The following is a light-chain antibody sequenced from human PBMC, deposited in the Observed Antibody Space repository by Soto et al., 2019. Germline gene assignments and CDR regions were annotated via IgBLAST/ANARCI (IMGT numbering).Light chain of an antibody. CDR3: MQTLQTRT. V-gene: IGKV2-28*01. J-gene: IGKJ1*01. CDR1: QSLVHSNGYNY. CDR2: LGS. Sequence: DIVMTQSPLSLPVTPGEPASISCRASQSLVHSNGYNYLDWYLQKPGQSPQLLIYLGSNRASGVPNRFSGSGSGTDFNLKISRVEAEDVGVSYCMQTLQTRTFGQGTKVEIK.